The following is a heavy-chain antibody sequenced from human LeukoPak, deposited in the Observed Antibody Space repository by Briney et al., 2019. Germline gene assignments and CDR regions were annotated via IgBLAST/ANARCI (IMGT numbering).Heavy chain of an antibody. CDR2: ISYDGSNK. CDR3: AKVGYCSGGSCHWGYYYYYMDV. V-gene: IGHV3-30*18. CDR1: GFTFSSYS. Sequence: GGSLRLSCAASGFTFSSYSMNWVRQAPGKGLEWVAVISYDGSNKYYADSVKGRFTISRDNSKNTLYLQMNSLRAEDTAVYYCAKVGYCSGGSCHWGYYYYYMDVWGKGTTVTISS. J-gene: IGHJ6*03. D-gene: IGHD2-15*01.